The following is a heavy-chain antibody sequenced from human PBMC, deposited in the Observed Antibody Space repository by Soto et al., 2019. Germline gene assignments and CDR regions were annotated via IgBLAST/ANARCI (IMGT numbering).Heavy chain of an antibody. V-gene: IGHV1-24*01. D-gene: IGHD3-22*01. CDR2: FDPEDGET. CDR3: ATGFEDSSGYSFGWFDP. Sequence: ASVKVSCKVSGYTLTELSMHWVRQAPGKGLEWMGGFDPEDGETIYAQKFQGRVTMTEDTSTDTAYMELSSLRSEDTAVYYCATGFEDSSGYSFGWFDPWGQGTLVTVSS. J-gene: IGHJ5*02. CDR1: GYTLTELS.